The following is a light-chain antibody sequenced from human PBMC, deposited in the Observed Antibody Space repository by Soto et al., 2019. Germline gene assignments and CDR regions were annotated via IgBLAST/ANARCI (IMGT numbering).Light chain of an antibody. V-gene: IGLV2-23*01. J-gene: IGLJ3*02. CDR1: SSDVGSYNL. CDR2: EGS. Sequence: QSALTQPASVSGSPGQSITISCTGTSSDVGSYNLVSWYQQHPGKAPKLMIYEGSKRPSGVSNRFSGSKSGNTASLTISGLQAEDEADYYCCSYAGSYSNWVFGGGTKVTVL. CDR3: CSYAGSYSNWV.